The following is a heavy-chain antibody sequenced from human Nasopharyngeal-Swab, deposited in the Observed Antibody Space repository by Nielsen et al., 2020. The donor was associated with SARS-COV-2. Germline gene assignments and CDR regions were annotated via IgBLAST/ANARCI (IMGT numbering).Heavy chain of an antibody. J-gene: IGHJ3*02. Sequence: EGSLRLSCAASGFTFSSYGMHWVRQAPGKGLEWVAVIWYDGSNKYYADSVKGRFTISRDNSKSTLYLQMNSLRAEDTAVYYCARSTTVVTPGLFDIWGQGTMVTVSS. CDR3: ARSTTVVTPGLFDI. D-gene: IGHD4-23*01. CDR2: IWYDGSNK. CDR1: GFTFSSYG. V-gene: IGHV3-33*01.